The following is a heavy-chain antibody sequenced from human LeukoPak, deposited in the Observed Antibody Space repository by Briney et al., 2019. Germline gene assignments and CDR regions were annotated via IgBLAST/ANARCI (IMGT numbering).Heavy chain of an antibody. D-gene: IGHD6-19*01. CDR1: GNSVTTYF. V-gene: IGHV4-59*08. CDR2: TSYSGST. J-gene: IGHJ5*02. Sequence: SETLSLTCTVSGNSVTTYFWSWIRQPPGKGLEWIGYTSYSGSTNYNPSLKSRVTISVDTSKNQFSLKLSSVTAADTAVYYCARQDIQWLVGAWFDPWGQGTLVTVSS. CDR3: ARQDIQWLVGAWFDP.